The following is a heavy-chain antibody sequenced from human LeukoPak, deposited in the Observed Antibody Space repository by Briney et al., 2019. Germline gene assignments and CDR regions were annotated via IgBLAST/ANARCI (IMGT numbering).Heavy chain of an antibody. CDR2: ISSSSSYI. CDR3: ARDEGVTATGYYGMDV. V-gene: IGHV3-21*01. Sequence: GGSLRLSCAASGFPFSSYAMTWVRQAPGKGLEWVSSISSSSSYIYYADSVKGRFTISRDNAKNSLYLQMNSLRAEDTAVCYCARDEGVTATGYYGMDVWGQGTTVTVSS. D-gene: IGHD2-21*02. CDR1: GFPFSSYA. J-gene: IGHJ6*02.